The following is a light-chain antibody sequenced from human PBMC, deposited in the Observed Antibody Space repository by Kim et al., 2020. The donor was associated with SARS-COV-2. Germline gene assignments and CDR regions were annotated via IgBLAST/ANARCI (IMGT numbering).Light chain of an antibody. CDR2: DNS. Sequence: PGQPSQIPCGGHDIGTRIVHWYPRQPGQAPLLVVYDNSARPSGTLGRFSGSNSGNTATLTISRVEAGDEADYYCQVWDTSTDYVVFGGGTQLTVL. CDR1: DIGTRI. V-gene: IGLV3-21*02. J-gene: IGLJ3*02. CDR3: QVWDTSTDYVV.